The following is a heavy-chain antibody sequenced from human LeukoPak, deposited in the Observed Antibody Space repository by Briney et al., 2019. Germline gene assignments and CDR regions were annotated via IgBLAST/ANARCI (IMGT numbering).Heavy chain of an antibody. CDR3: ARDVAAAGTFFAGMDV. J-gene: IGHJ6*02. CDR1: GFIFRSYA. Sequence: GGSLRLSCAASGFIFRSYAMSWVRQAPGKGLEWVSAISGSGGSTYYADSVRGRFTISRDNSKNTLYLQMNSLRAEDTAVYYCARDVAAAGTFFAGMDVWGRGTTVTVSS. CDR2: ISGSGGST. V-gene: IGHV3-23*01. D-gene: IGHD6-13*01.